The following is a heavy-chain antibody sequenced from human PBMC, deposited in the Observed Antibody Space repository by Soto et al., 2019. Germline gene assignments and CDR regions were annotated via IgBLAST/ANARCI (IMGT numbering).Heavy chain of an antibody. CDR2: IIPIFGTA. V-gene: IGHV1-69*13. J-gene: IGHJ4*02. D-gene: IGHD3-22*01. Sequence: ASVKVSCKASGVTFSSYAISWVRQAPGQGLEWMGGIIPIFGTANYAQKFQGRVTITADESTSTAYMELSSLRSEDTAVYYCARDYYDSSGYYYHFDYWGQGTLVTVSS. CDR3: ARDYYDSSGYYYHFDY. CDR1: GVTFSSYA.